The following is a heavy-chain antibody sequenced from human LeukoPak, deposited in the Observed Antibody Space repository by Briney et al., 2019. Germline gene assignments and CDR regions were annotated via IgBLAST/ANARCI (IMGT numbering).Heavy chain of an antibody. CDR2: INPNSGGT. D-gene: IGHD6-6*01. CDR1: GYTFTGYY. Sequence: ASVKVSCKASGYTFTGYYMHWVRQAPGQGLEWMGWINPNSGGTNYAQQFQGRVTMTRDTSISTAYMELSRLRSDDTAVYYCASYSSSLYYMDVWGKGTTVTVSS. CDR3: ASYSSSLYYMDV. V-gene: IGHV1-2*02. J-gene: IGHJ6*03.